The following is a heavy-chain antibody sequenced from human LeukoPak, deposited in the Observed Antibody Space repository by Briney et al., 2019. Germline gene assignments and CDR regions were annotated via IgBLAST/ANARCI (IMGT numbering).Heavy chain of an antibody. CDR2: INHSGST. J-gene: IGHJ4*02. CDR3: ARDGDSSGYYYVYFDY. CDR1: GGSISSSSYY. Sequence: PSETLSLTCTISGGSISSSSYYWGWIRQPPGKGLEWIGEINHSGSTNYNPSLKSRVTISVDTSKNQFSLKLSSVTAADTAVYYCARDGDSSGYYYVYFDYWGQGTLVTVSS. V-gene: IGHV4-39*07. D-gene: IGHD3-22*01.